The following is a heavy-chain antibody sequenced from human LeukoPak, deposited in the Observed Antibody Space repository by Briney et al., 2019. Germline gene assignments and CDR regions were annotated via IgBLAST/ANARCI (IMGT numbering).Heavy chain of an antibody. V-gene: IGHV4-61*01. Sequence: SETLSLTCTVSGGSVSSGSYYWSWIRQPPGKGLEWIGYIYYSGSTNYNPSLKSRVTISVDTSKNQFSLKLSSVTAADTAVYYCARGGGSSAYWAFDYWGQGTLVTVSS. D-gene: IGHD3-22*01. J-gene: IGHJ4*02. CDR1: GGSVSSGSYY. CDR3: ARGGGSSAYWAFDY. CDR2: IYYSGST.